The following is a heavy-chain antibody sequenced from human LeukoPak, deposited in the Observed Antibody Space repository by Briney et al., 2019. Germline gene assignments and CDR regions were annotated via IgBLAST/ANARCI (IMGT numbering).Heavy chain of an antibody. Sequence: GGSLRLSCAASGFTFSSYAMSWVRQAPGKGLEWVSAISGSGGSTYYADSVKGRFTISRDNSKNTLYLQMNSLRAEDTAVYYCAKSMVRGAIITGSYGMDVWGQGTTVTVSS. J-gene: IGHJ6*02. CDR3: AKSMVRGAIITGSYGMDV. CDR1: GFTFSSYA. D-gene: IGHD3-10*01. CDR2: ISGSGGST. V-gene: IGHV3-23*01.